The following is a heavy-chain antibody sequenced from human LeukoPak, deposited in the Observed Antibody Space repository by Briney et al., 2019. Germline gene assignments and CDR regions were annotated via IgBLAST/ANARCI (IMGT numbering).Heavy chain of an antibody. V-gene: IGHV1-2*02. Sequence: ASVKVSCKASGYTFTGYYMHWVRQAPGQGLEWMGWINPNSGGTNYAQKFQGRVTMTRDTSTSTVYMELSSLRSDDTAVYYCARAHCSGGACPNWLDPWGQGTLVTVSS. D-gene: IGHD2-15*01. CDR1: GYTFTGYY. CDR3: ARAHCSGGACPNWLDP. J-gene: IGHJ5*02. CDR2: INPNSGGT.